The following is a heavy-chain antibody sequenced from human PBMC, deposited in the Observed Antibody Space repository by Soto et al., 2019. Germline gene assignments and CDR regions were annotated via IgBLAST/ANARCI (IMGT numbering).Heavy chain of an antibody. CDR2: IYPGDSDT. Sequence: GESLKISCKGSGYSFTSYWIGWVRQMPGKGLEWMGIIYPGDSDTRYSPSFQGQVTISADKSISTAYLQWSSLEASDTAMYYCATLGTMVRGVMSYYYYGMDVWGQGTTVTVSS. CDR3: ATLGTMVRGVMSYYYYGMDV. V-gene: IGHV5-51*01. J-gene: IGHJ6*02. D-gene: IGHD3-10*01. CDR1: GYSFTSYW.